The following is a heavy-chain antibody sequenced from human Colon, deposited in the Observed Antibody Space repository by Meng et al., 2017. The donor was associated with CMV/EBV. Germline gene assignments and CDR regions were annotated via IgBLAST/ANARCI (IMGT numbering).Heavy chain of an antibody. J-gene: IGHJ5*02. CDR3: ARNRLECGGDCYFADS. CDR1: GFSVRNNY. D-gene: IGHD2-21*02. CDR2: IYDTGRT. Sequence: GSLRLSCAASGFSVRNNYISWVRQAPGKGLEWVSVIYDTGRTYYADSVKGRFTVSRDESKNTVFLQMNSLRAEDTAVYYCARNRLECGGDCYFADSWGQGTLVTVSS. V-gene: IGHV3-53*01.